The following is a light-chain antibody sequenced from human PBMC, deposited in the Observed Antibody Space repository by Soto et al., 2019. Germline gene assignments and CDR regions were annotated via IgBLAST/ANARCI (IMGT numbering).Light chain of an antibody. J-gene: IGKJ4*01. V-gene: IGKV3D-15*01. Sequence: EIVMTQSPATLSVSPGDGATLSCRASQSVDSNLAWYQQKPGQTPRLLIYGASTRPTGIPARFSGSGSGTEFTPTIISLQSEDSAVYYCQEYTDWPLTFGGGTKVDIK. CDR3: QEYTDWPLT. CDR2: GAS. CDR1: QSVDSN.